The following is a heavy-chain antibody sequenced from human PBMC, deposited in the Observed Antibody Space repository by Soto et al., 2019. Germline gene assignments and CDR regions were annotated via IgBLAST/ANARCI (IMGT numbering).Heavy chain of an antibody. V-gene: IGHV1-69*13. CDR3: ARGGVPAAPGRDPDYDFWGGFPNAAGRDSYSGMDV. Sequence: GASVKVSCKTSGGTFNSFAISWVRQAPGQGLEWMGGITPIVGTVNYAQKFQGRVTITADESTSTAHMELSSLRSDDTAVYYWARGGVPAAPGRDPDYDFWGGFPNAAGRDSYSGMDVWGHGTTVTVSS. CDR2: ITPIVGTV. CDR1: GGTFNSFA. J-gene: IGHJ6*02. D-gene: IGHD3-3*01.